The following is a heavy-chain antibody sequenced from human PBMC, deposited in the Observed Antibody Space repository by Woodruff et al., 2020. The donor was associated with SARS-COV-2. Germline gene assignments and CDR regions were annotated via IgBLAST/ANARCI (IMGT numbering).Heavy chain of an antibody. V-gene: IGHV1-8*01. CDR3: ARAPYYDFWSGTNDY. CDR2: MNPNSGNT. D-gene: IGHD3-3*01. Sequence: MNPNSGNTGYAQKFQGRVTMTRNTSISTAYMELSSLRSEDTAVYYCARAPYYDFWSGTNDYWGQGTLVTVSS. J-gene: IGHJ4*02.